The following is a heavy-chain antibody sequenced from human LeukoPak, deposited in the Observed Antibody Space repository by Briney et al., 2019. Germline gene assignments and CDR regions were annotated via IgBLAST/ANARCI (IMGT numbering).Heavy chain of an antibody. D-gene: IGHD3-22*01. Sequence: GGSLRLSCAASGFTFSSYSMNWVRQAPGKGLEWVSSISSSSSYIYYADSVKGRFTISRDNAKNSLYLQMNSLRAEDTAVYYCARFSNYYDSKSHNKAPSPYYYFGMDVWGQATTVTVSS. V-gene: IGHV3-21*01. CDR3: ARFSNYYDSKSHNKAPSPYYYFGMDV. J-gene: IGHJ6*02. CDR1: GFTFSSYS. CDR2: ISSSSSYI.